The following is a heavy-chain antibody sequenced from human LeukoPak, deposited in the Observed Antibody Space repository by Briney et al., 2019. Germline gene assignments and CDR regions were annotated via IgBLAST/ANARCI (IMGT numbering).Heavy chain of an antibody. Sequence: SETLSLTCTVSGGSISNTFYYWGWIRQPPGKGLEWIGEINHSGSTNYNPSLKSRVTISVDTSKNQFSLKLSSVTAADTAVYYCARLSVVRGVTDYWGQGTLVTVSS. V-gene: IGHV4-39*07. CDR1: GGSISNTFYY. CDR2: INHSGST. CDR3: ARLSVVRGVTDY. D-gene: IGHD3-10*01. J-gene: IGHJ4*02.